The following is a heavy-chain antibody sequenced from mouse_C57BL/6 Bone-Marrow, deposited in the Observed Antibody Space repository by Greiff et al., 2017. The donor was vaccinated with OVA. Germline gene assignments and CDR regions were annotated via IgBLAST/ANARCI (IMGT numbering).Heavy chain of an antibody. CDR1: GFSFNTYA. CDR2: IRRKSNNSAT. V-gene: IGHV10-1*01. Sequence: DVMLVESGGGLVQPKGSLKLSCAASGFSFNTYAMNWVRQAPGKGLEWVARIRRKSNNSATYYDVTVKDRFTISRADSESMLYLQMNYLKTEDTAMYDCVGHGKGKIYGNWYFDVWGTGTTVTVSS. CDR3: VGHGKGKIYGNWYFDV. J-gene: IGHJ1*03. D-gene: IGHD2-1*01.